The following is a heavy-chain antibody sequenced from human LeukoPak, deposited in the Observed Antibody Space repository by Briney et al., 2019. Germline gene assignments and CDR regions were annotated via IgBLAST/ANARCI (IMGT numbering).Heavy chain of an antibody. D-gene: IGHD2-2*01. Sequence: GGSLRLSCVVSGFTFSSYSVNWVRQSPGKGLEWVSYISSSSSYIHYADSVKGRFTISRDNSKNTLYPQMNSLRAEDTAVYYCAKDLWDIVVVPTAIPDYWGQGTLVTVSS. CDR2: ISSSSSYI. CDR1: GFTFSSYS. J-gene: IGHJ4*02. V-gene: IGHV3-21*04. CDR3: AKDLWDIVVVPTAIPDY.